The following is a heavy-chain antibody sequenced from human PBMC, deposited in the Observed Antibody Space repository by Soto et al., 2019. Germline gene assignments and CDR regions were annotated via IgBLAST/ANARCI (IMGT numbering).Heavy chain of an antibody. CDR2: ISWNSNTI. J-gene: IGHJ4*02. CDR3: AKDTGPN. Sequence: PGGSLRLSCAASGFTFSSYGMHWFRQAPGKGLEWVSCISWNSNTIAYADSVKGRFTISRDNAKNSLYLQMNSLRAEDTAFYYCAKDTGPNWGQGTLVTVSS. V-gene: IGHV3-9*01. CDR1: GFTFSSYG.